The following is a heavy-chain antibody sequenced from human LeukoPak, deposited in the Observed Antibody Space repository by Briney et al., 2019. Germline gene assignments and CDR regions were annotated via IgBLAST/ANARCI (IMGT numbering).Heavy chain of an antibody. Sequence: PGGSLRLSCAASGFTFTTYTMHWVRQAPGKGLESVSAISGSGGTTYYANSVKGRFTISRDNSKNTLYLQMDSLRAEDLAVYFCARQEYGGYDYWGQGTLVTVSS. CDR1: GFTFTTYT. D-gene: IGHD4-23*01. CDR3: ARQEYGGYDY. CDR2: ISGSGGTT. J-gene: IGHJ4*02. V-gene: IGHV3-64*01.